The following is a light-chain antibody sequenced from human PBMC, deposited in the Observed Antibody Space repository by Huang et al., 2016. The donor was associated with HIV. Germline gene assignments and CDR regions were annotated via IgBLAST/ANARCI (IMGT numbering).Light chain of an antibody. CDR3: QQYNNWPRT. Sequence: ERVLTQSPVTLSASPGERATLSCRASQGVSSNLAWYQQKPGQAPRLLIHDASTRASDIPARFSGSGSDIEFTLTISSLQSEDSAVYDCQQYNNWPRTCGQGTKLEIK. CDR1: QGVSSN. J-gene: IGKJ2*01. CDR2: DAS. V-gene: IGKV3-15*01.